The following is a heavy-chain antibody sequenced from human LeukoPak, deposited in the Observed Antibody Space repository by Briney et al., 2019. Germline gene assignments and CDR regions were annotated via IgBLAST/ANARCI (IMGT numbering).Heavy chain of an antibody. CDR3: ARGDLGYSYGHDY. V-gene: IGHV3-30-3*01. Sequence: GGSLDLSWQASELTFVSFPRNGFRQPPGKGLEGWAVISYDGSNKYYADSVKGRFTISRDNSKNTLYLQMNSLRAEDTAVYYCARGDLGYSYGHDYWGQGTLVTVSS. CDR2: ISYDGSNK. J-gene: IGHJ4*02. CDR1: ELTFVSFP. D-gene: IGHD5-18*01.